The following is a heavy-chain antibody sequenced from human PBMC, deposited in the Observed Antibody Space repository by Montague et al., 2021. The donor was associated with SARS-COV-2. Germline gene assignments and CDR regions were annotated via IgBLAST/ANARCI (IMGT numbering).Heavy chain of an antibody. J-gene: IGHJ5*02. V-gene: IGHV4-59*13. CDR2: TYYSGVA. CDR3: ARSVVGGTYRHTGWFDP. Sequence: SETLSLTCTVSGDSMRSSYWNWIRQPPGKGLEYIGYTYYSGVANCNPSLRSRVTISLDTSKNQFSLNLRSVTAADTAVYYCARSVVGGTYRHTGWFDPWGQGTMVTVFS. CDR1: GDSMRSSY. D-gene: IGHD3-16*02.